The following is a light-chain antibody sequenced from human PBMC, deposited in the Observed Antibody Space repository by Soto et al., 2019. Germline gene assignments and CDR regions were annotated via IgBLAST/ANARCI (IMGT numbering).Light chain of an antibody. V-gene: IGKV3-15*01. CDR3: QQYNDWPPIT. Sequence: ELVLTQSPVTLSVSPGEGATLSCRASQSVSSNLAWYQQKPGQAPRLLIYGASTRATGIPARFSGGGSGTEFTLTLSSLQSEDFAVYYCQQYNDWPPITFGQGTRLEIK. J-gene: IGKJ5*01. CDR2: GAS. CDR1: QSVSSN.